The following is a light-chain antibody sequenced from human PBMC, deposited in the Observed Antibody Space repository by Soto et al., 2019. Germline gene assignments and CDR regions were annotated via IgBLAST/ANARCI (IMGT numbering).Light chain of an antibody. CDR3: SSYSPTSTIV. V-gene: IGLV2-14*02. CDR2: EGT. CDR1: SSDVGTYDL. Sequence: QSALTQPASVSGSPGQSITISCTGTSSDVGTYDLVSWYQEHPGKVPKVMIYEGTTRPSGVSDRFSGSKSGNTASLIISGLQADDEDDYYCSSYSPTSTIVFGSGTKVTVL. J-gene: IGLJ1*01.